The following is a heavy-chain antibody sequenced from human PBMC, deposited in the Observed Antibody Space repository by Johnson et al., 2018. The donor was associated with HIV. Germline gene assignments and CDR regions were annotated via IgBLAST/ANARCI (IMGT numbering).Heavy chain of an antibody. D-gene: IGHD1-26*01. CDR1: GFTFSSYA. J-gene: IGHJ3*02. CDR3: AKDRYIKGASTGFDI. CDR2: ISYDGSNK. Sequence: QVQLLESGGGVVQPGRSLRLSCAASGFTFSSYAMHWVRQAPGKGLEWVAVISYDGSNKYYVDSVKGRFTISRDKSKNTLYLQMNSLRAEDTAVYYCAKDRYIKGASTGFDIWGQGTMVTVSS. V-gene: IGHV3-30*04.